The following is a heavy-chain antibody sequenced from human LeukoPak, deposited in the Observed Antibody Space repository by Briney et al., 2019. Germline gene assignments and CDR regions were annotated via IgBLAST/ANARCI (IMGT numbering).Heavy chain of an antibody. CDR2: IYPGDSDT. J-gene: IGHJ4*02. CDR1: GYSFTSHW. V-gene: IGHV5-51*01. Sequence: GESLKISCKGSGYSFTSHWIGWVRQMPGKGLEWMGIIYPGDSDTRYSPSFQGQVTISADKSISTAYLQWDSLKASATAMYYCARHDPPRVECGANCGEYWGQGNLVTVSS. CDR3: ARHDPPRVECGANCGEY. D-gene: IGHD2-21*01.